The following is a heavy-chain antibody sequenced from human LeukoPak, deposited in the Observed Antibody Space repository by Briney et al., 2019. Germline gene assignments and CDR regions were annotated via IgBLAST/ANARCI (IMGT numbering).Heavy chain of an antibody. V-gene: IGHV3-7*01. CDR2: IKQDGSEK. J-gene: IGHJ4*02. Sequence: PGGSLRLSCADSGFTFSSYWMSWVRQAPGKGLEWVANIKQDGSEKYYVDSVKGRFTISRDNAKNSLCLQMNSLKAEDTAVYYCAREMPLWFGEDWGQGTLVTVSS. CDR3: AREMPLWFGED. CDR1: GFTFSSYW. D-gene: IGHD3-10*01.